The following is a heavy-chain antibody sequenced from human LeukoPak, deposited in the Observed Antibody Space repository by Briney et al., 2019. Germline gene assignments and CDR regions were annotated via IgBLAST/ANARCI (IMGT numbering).Heavy chain of an antibody. Sequence: GGALRLSCAASGFTLSSSAMHGVRPAPGKGVEWVGRIRSKANSFATAYAASVKGRFTISRDDSKNPAYLQMNSLKTEDTAVYYCTRHETDYGDYHTLGYWGQGTLVTVSS. CDR2: IRSKANSFAT. CDR3: TRHETDYGDYHTLGY. D-gene: IGHD4-17*01. V-gene: IGHV3-73*01. CDR1: GFTLSSSA. J-gene: IGHJ4*02.